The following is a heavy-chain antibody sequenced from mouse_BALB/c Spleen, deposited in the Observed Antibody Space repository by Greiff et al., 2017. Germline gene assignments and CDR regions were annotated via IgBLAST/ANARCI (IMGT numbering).Heavy chain of an antibody. Sequence: QVQLQQPGAELVRPGASVKLSCKASGYTFTSYWMNWVKQRPEKGLEWIGMIDPYDSETHYNQKFKDKAILTVDKSSSTAYMQLSSLTSEDSAVYYSAITTATRYMDGWGAGTTVTVSS. J-gene: IGHJ1*01. CDR1: GYTFTSYW. D-gene: IGHD1-2*01. CDR3: AITTATRYMDG. CDR2: IDPYDSET. V-gene: IGHV1-74*01.